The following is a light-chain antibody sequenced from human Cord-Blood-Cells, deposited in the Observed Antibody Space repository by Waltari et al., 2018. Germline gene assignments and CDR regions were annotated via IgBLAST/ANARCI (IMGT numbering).Light chain of an antibody. CDR1: RSDVGSYTL. V-gene: IGLV2-23*02. CDR3: CSYAGSSTFVV. J-gene: IGLJ2*01. CDR2: EVS. Sequence: QSALTQPASVSGSPGQSITIPCTGTRSDVGSYTLVSWYQQHPGKAPKLMIYEVSKRPSGVSNRFSGSKSGNTASLTISGLQAEDEADYYCCSYAGSSTFVVFGGGTKLTVL.